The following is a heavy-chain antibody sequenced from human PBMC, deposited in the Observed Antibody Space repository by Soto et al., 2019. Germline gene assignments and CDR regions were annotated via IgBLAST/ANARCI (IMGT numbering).Heavy chain of an antibody. CDR2: ISSSSSTR. Sequence: EVQLVESGGGLVQPGGSLRLSCAASGFTFSSYTMNWVRQAPGKGLEWVSYISSSSSTRYYADSVKGRFTISRDNAKNSLYVQMSGRGADDTAVYYCGGDPGSGWPPLAPWGRGPLVTVSS. CDR3: GGDPGSGWPPLAP. J-gene: IGHJ5*02. D-gene: IGHD6-19*01. V-gene: IGHV3-48*01. CDR1: GFTFSSYT.